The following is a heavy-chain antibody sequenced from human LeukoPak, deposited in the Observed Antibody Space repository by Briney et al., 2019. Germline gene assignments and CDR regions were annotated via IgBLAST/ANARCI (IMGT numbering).Heavy chain of an antibody. Sequence: SETLSLTCILSGGSISSYYCSWIRPPPRRGLEWVGYIYYCGSANYHPSLKNRVTISVDTSKNQFSLKLSSVTAADTAVDYWAREDIMITGGRVNDYDMDVWGKGTTVTVSS. D-gene: IGHD3-16*01. V-gene: IGHV4-59*01. CDR1: GGSISSYY. CDR2: IYYCGSA. CDR3: AREDIMITGGRVNDYDMDV. J-gene: IGHJ6*03.